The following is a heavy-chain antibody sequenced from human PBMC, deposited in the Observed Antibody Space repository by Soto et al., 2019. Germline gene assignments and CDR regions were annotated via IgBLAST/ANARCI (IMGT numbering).Heavy chain of an antibody. CDR3: ARDTYESSGYPFDY. Sequence: QVQLVQSGAEVKKPGSSVKVSCKASGGTFSSYTISWVRQAPGQGLEWMGRIIPILGIANYAQKFQGRVTVTADKSTSTADMELSRLGSEDTAVYYCARDTYESSGYPFDYWGQGTLVTVSS. CDR2: IIPILGIA. CDR1: GGTFSSYT. D-gene: IGHD3-22*01. J-gene: IGHJ4*02. V-gene: IGHV1-69*08.